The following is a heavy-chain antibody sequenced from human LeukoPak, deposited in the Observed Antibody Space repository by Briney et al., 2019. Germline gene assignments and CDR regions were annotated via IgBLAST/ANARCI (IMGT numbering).Heavy chain of an antibody. V-gene: IGHV3-73*01. D-gene: IGHD1-26*01. Sequence: GGSLKLSCAASGFSFSGSSMHWVRQASGKGLEWVGRIRSKANNYATAYAESVKGRFTISRDDSKNTLHLQMDSLRAEDTAVYYCARDPGVSETYYDYWGQGMLVTVSS. CDR3: ARDPGVSETYYDY. CDR2: IRSKANNYAT. J-gene: IGHJ4*02. CDR1: GFSFSGSS.